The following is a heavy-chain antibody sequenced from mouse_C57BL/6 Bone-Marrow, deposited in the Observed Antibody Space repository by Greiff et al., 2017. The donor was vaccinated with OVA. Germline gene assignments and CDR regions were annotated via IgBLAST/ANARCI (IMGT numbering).Heavy chain of an antibody. CDR2: IRNKANNPAT. Sequence: EVMLVESGGGLVQPGGSMKLSCAASGFTFSDAWMDWVRQSPEQGLEWVAEIRNKANNPATYYAESVKGRFTISRDDSKSSVYLQMNSLRAEDTGIYYCTRGGYFDVWGTGTTVTGSS. CDR1: GFTFSDAW. CDR3: TRGGYFDV. D-gene: IGHD1-1*02. V-gene: IGHV6-6*01. J-gene: IGHJ1*03.